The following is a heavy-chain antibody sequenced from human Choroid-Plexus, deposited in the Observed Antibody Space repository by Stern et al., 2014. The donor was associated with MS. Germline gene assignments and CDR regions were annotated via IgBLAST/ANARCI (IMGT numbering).Heavy chain of an antibody. V-gene: IGHV4-61*02. CDR1: GGSISSGSYY. D-gene: IGHD1-1*01. CDR2: IYTSGDT. J-gene: IGHJ6*02. Sequence: QVQLVESGPGLVKPSQTLSLTCSVSGGSISSGSYYWGWIRQPAGRGLEWIGRIYTSGDTNYNPSLKSRVTISVDTSKNQLSLKMRSVTAADTAVYYCARSIWNDIYHYYSMDVWGQGTTVTVSS. CDR3: ARSIWNDIYHYYSMDV.